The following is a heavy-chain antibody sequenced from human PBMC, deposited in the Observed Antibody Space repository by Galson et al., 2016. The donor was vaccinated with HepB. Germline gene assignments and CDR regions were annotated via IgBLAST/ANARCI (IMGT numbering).Heavy chain of an antibody. V-gene: IGHV3-11*01. CDR1: GFTFSDYY. J-gene: IGHJ5*02. CDR2: ISSSGRTT. D-gene: IGHD6-19*01. Sequence: SLRLSCAASGFTFSDYYMTWIRQAPGKGLEWVAYISSSGRTTYYADSVKGRFTISRDNPKTSLYLQMNSLRVEDTAVYYCARDWTGYGNGGWFDPWGRGTLVTVSS. CDR3: ARDWTGYGNGGWFDP.